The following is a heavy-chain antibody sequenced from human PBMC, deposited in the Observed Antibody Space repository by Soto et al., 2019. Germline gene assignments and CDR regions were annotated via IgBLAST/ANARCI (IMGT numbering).Heavy chain of an antibody. V-gene: IGHV1-69*12. Sequence: QVQLVQSGAEVKKPGSSVKVSCKASGGTFSSYAISWVRQAPGQGLEWMGGIIPIFGTANYAQKFQGRVTINADESTSTAYIELSSLRSEDTAVYYCASDYCLSTSCSRGWFDPWGQGTLVTVSS. CDR1: GGTFSSYA. J-gene: IGHJ5*02. CDR2: IIPIFGTA. CDR3: ASDYCLSTSCSRGWFDP. D-gene: IGHD2-2*01.